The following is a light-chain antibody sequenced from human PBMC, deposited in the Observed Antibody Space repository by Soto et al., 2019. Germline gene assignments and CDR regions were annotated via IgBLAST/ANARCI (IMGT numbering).Light chain of an antibody. CDR1: QNINSW. V-gene: IGKV1-5*03. CDR2: KSS. CDR3: QRLNSYPVT. J-gene: IGKJ4*01. Sequence: DVQRTQSTYTLSASVGDRVSITCRASQNINSWLAWYQQKPGKAPKLLIHKSSSLQSGVPSRFSGSGSGTEFTLTISSLQPEDFATYYCQRLNSYPVTFGGGT.